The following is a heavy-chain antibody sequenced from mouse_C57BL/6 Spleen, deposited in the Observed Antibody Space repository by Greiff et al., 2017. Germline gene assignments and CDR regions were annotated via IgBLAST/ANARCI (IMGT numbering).Heavy chain of an antibody. CDR1: GYTFTDYE. CDR3: TSLYGSSSWFAY. J-gene: IGHJ3*01. D-gene: IGHD1-1*01. Sequence: QVQLQQSGAELVRPGASVTLSCKASGYTFTDYEMHWVKQTPVHGLEWIGAIDPETGGTAYNQKFKGKAILTADKSSSTAYMELRSLTSEDSAVYYCTSLYGSSSWFAYWGQGTLVTVSA. CDR2: IDPETGGT. V-gene: IGHV1-15*01.